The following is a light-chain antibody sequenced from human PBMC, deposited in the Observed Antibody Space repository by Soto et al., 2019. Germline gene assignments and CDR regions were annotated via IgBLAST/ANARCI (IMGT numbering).Light chain of an antibody. CDR3: VLYMGSGISV. V-gene: IGLV8-61*01. Sequence: QAVVTQEPSFSVSPGGTVTLTCGLSSGSVSTSYYPSWYQQTPGQAPRTLIYNTYIRSSGVPDRFSASILGDKAALTITGAQADDESDYYCVLYMGSGISVFGGGTKVTVL. J-gene: IGLJ2*01. CDR2: NTY. CDR1: SGSVSTSYY.